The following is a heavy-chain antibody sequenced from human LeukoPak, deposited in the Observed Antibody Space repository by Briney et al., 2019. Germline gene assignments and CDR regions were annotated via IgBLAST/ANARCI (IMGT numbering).Heavy chain of an antibody. V-gene: IGHV4-39*07. J-gene: IGHJ6*03. CDR3: ARDFSSSSTVYYYYYMDV. Sequence: SETLSLTCTVSGGSISSYYWGWVRQPPGKGLEWIGTISYSGTTYYSPSLKSRVTISLDTSKNQFSLKLSSVTAADTAIYYCARDFSSSSTVYYYYYMDVWGKGTTVTVSS. CDR1: GGSISSYY. D-gene: IGHD6-6*01. CDR2: ISYSGTT.